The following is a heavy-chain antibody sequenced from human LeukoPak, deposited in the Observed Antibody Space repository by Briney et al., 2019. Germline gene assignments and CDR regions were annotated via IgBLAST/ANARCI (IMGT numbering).Heavy chain of an antibody. Sequence: GASVKVSCKASGYTFTSYGISWVRQAPGQGLEWMGWISAYNGNTNYAQKLQGRVTMTTDTSTSTAYMELRSLRSDDTAVYYCAREPQHGGGSYYGCGGYWGQGTLVTVSS. CDR1: GYTFTSYG. CDR2: ISAYNGNT. J-gene: IGHJ4*02. CDR3: AREPQHGGGSYYGCGGY. D-gene: IGHD2-15*01. V-gene: IGHV1-18*01.